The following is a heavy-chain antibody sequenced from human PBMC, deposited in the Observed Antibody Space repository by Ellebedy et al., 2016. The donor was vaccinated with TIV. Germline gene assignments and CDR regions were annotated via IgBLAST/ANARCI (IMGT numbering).Heavy chain of an antibody. D-gene: IGHD2-21*01. CDR1: GGPFRGYY. Sequence: MPSETLSLTCGVSGGPFRGYYWSWIRQSPGKGLEWIGEIIHSGESNYNPSLKSRVTLSVDTSKNQISLSLSSMTAADTAVYYCAKGIGMDVWGQGTLVTVSS. J-gene: IGHJ3*01. CDR2: IIHSGES. CDR3: AKGIGMDV. V-gene: IGHV4-34*12.